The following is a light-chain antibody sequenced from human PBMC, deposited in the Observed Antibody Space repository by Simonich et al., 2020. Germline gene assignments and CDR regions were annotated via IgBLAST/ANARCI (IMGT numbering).Light chain of an antibody. J-gene: IGLJ2*01. V-gene: IGLV2-8*01. CDR3: SSYAGSNNFVV. Sequence: QSALTQPPSASGSPGQSVTISCTGTSSDVGGYNYVSWYQQHPGKAPKLMIYAVSNRPSGVPDRFSGSKSGNTASLTVSGLQAEDEADYYCSSYAGSNNFVVFGGGTKLTVL. CDR2: AVS. CDR1: SSDVGGYNY.